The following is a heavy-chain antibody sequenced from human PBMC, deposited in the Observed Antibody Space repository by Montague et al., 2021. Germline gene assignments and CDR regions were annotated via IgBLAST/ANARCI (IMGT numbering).Heavy chain of an antibody. CDR3: TTRGGLLGGWKIDY. D-gene: IGHD1-1*01. Sequence: SETLSLTCAVSGDSVSSTNWWSWVRQPPGKGLEWIGEIHHSGTTNYNPSLKSRASVSLDKSKNQFSLKLSSVTAADTAVYYCTTRGGLLGGWKIDYWGQGILVTVSS. CDR1: GDSVSSTNW. CDR2: IHHSGTT. V-gene: IGHV4-4*02. J-gene: IGHJ4*02.